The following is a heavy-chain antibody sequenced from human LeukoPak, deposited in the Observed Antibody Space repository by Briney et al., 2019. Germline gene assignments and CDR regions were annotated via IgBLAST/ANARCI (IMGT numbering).Heavy chain of an antibody. CDR1: GFMFSDHS. CDR2: IGSDGSKK. D-gene: IGHD5/OR15-5a*01. CDR3: ARQMTSTMLFDS. V-gene: IGHV3-30*04. Sequence: PGGSLRLSCVASGFMFSDHSFHWVRQSPDKGLEWVALIGSDGSKKYYADSVQGRFTVSRENSKNTLFLQMNTLRADDTAVYFCARQMTSTMLFDSWGQGTLVTVSS. J-gene: IGHJ4*02.